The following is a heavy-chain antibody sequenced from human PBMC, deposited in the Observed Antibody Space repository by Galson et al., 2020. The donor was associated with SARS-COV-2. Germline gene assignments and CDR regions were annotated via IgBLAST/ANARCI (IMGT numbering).Heavy chain of an antibody. CDR3: ARGRAVTTFYYYYYGMDV. CDR1: GWSFSGYY. CDR2: INHSGST. Sequence: SETLSLTCAVYGWSFSGYYWSWIRQPPGKGLEWIGEINHSGSTNYNPSLKSRVTISVDTSKNQFSLKLSSVTAADTALYYCARGRAVTTFYYYYYGMDVWGQGTTVTVSS. D-gene: IGHD4-17*01. J-gene: IGHJ6*02. V-gene: IGHV4-34*01.